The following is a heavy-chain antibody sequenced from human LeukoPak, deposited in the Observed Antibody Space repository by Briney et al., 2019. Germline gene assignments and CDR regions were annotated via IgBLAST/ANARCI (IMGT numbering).Heavy chain of an antibody. CDR1: GFSFNTYS. CDR2: IYGGGTT. J-gene: IGHJ5*02. Sequence: GGSLRLSCTTSGFSFNTYSMSWVRQAPGKGLEWVSVIYGGGTTYYADSVKGRFTISRDNSKNTLYLQMNSLRAEDTAVYYCARITMSRFDPWGQGTLVTVS. D-gene: IGHD3-10*02. V-gene: IGHV3-53*01. CDR3: ARITMSRFDP.